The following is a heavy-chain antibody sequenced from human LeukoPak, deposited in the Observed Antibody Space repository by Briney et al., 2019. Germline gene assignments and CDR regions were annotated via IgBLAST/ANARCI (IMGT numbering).Heavy chain of an antibody. J-gene: IGHJ4*02. CDR1: GFSLSNYA. D-gene: IGHD3-10*01. V-gene: IGHV3-30*18. CDR3: AKRESRITPDY. CDR2: ISSDGSSQ. Sequence: GESLRLSCLSSGFSLSNYAMHWVRQTPATGLEWVAVISSDGSSQHYPASVRGRFTISRDNSKNTLYLQLNSLRNEDTAVYYCAKRESRITPDYWGQGTLVTVSS.